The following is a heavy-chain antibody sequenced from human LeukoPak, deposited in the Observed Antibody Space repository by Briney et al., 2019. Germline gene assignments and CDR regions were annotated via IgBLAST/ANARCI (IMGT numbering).Heavy chain of an antibody. CDR3: AKQGDGYNYWWFDP. Sequence: PGRSLRLSCAASGFTFTNHGLHWVRQAPGKGLEWVAVISYDEGKEYYADSVKGRFTISRDNSKNTMFLQMNSLRAEDTAVYYCAKQGDGYNYWWFDPWGQGTLVTVSS. J-gene: IGHJ5*02. V-gene: IGHV3-30*18. CDR1: GFTFTNHG. D-gene: IGHD5-24*01. CDR2: ISYDEGKE.